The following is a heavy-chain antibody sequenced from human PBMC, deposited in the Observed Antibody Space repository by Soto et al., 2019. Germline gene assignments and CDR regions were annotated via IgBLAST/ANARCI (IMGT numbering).Heavy chain of an antibody. Sequence: SVKVSCKASGGTFISYAISWVRQAPGQGLEWMGGIIPIFGTANYAQKFQGRVTITADESTSTAYMELSSLRSEDTAVYYCARARRLELRMYYYYYYGMDVWGQGTTVTVSS. V-gene: IGHV1-69*13. CDR2: IIPIFGTA. CDR1: GGTFISYA. CDR3: ARARRLELRMYYYYYYGMDV. D-gene: IGHD1-7*01. J-gene: IGHJ6*02.